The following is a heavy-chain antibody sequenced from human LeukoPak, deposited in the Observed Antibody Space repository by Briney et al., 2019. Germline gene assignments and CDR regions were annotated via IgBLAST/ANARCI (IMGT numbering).Heavy chain of an antibody. V-gene: IGHV1-2*04. J-gene: IGHJ2*01. CDR3: ARDRHYYDSSGYPGKGSYFNL. CDR1: GYTFATYY. CDR2: INPNSGGT. D-gene: IGHD3-22*01. Sequence: ASVKVSCKASGYTFATYYMHWVRQAPGQGLEWMGWINPNSGGTNYAQKFQGWVTMTRDTSISTAYMELSRLRSDDTAVYYCARDRHYYDSSGYPGKGSYFNLWGRGTLVTVSS.